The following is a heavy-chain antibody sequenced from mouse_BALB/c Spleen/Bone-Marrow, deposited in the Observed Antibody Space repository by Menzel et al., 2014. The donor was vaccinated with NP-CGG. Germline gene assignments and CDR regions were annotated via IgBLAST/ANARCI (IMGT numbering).Heavy chain of an antibody. Sequence: DVQLQESGGGLVQPGGSLKLSCAASGFTFSNYGVSWVRQTPDKRLELVATINSDGGSTYYPDSVKGRFTIYRDTAKNTLYLQMSSLKSEETAMYYCVRGNYGNYVDYFDFWGQGTTLTVSS. V-gene: IGHV5-6-3*01. D-gene: IGHD2-1*01. J-gene: IGHJ2*01. CDR1: GFTFSNYG. CDR3: VRGNYGNYVDYFDF. CDR2: INSDGGST.